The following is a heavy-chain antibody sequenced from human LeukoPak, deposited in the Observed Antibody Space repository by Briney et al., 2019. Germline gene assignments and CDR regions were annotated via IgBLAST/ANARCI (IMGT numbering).Heavy chain of an antibody. CDR2: IYTSGST. CDR3: ARVGLSDALSYYYYYYMDV. Sequence: SQTLSLTCTVSGGSISSGSYYWSWIRQPAGKGLEWIGRIYTSGSTNYNPSLKSRVIISVDTSKNQFSLKLSSVTAADTAVYYCARVGLSDALSYYYYYYMDVWGKGTTVTVSS. D-gene: IGHD6-25*01. J-gene: IGHJ6*03. CDR1: GGSISSGSYY. V-gene: IGHV4-61*02.